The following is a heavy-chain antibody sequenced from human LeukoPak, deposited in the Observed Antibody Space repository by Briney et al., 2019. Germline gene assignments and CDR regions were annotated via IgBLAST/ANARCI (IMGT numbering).Heavy chain of an antibody. V-gene: IGHV3-23*01. D-gene: IGHD2-8*01. CDR2: IRGSGTDT. CDR3: ARDDHGLDY. CDR1: GFGFSSYA. J-gene: IGHJ4*02. Sequence: PGGSLRLSCVASGFGFSSYAMSWVRQAPGKGLEWVSSIRGSGTDTFYADSVKGRFTVSRDNSKNTLHLQINSLRADDTAVYYCARDDHGLDYWGQGTLVTVSS.